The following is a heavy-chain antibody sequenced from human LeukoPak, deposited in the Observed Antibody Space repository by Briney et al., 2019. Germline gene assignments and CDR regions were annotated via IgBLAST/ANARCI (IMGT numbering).Heavy chain of an antibody. V-gene: IGHV3-23*01. D-gene: IGHD4-17*01. J-gene: IGHJ4*02. CDR2: IRISGADA. CDR3: AKGQNGALRDY. CDR1: GFTFSSYA. Sequence: GGSLRLSCTASGFTFSSYAMVWVRQAPRKGLEWVSAIRISGADASYADSVKGRFTVSRDNSKNTLSLQMNSLRADDTALYYCAKGQNGALRDYWGQGTLVTVSS.